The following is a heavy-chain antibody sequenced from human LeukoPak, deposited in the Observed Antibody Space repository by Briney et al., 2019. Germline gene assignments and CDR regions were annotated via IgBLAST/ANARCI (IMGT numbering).Heavy chain of an antibody. CDR2: ISSSGSTI. D-gene: IGHD2-2*01. Sequence: PGGSLRLSCAASGFTFSSYEMNWVRQAPGKGLEWVSYISSSGSTIYYADSVKGRFTISRDNAKNSLYLQMNSLRAADTAVYSGARGSGQENIVVVPAAIHFVFWGQGTMVTVSS. V-gene: IGHV3-48*03. J-gene: IGHJ4*02. CDR1: GFTFSSYE. CDR3: ARGSGQENIVVVPAAIHFVF.